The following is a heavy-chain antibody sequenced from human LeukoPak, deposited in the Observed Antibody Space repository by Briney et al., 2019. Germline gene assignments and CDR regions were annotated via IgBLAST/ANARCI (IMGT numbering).Heavy chain of an antibody. D-gene: IGHD3-22*01. V-gene: IGHV3-43D*04. CDR1: GFTFDGYA. CDR3: VKDQSSSGYYYHFDY. CDR2: ISWDGGST. J-gene: IGHJ4*02. Sequence: PGGSLRLSCAASGFTFDGYAMHWVRQAPGKGLEWVSLISWDGGSTYYADSVKGRFTISRDNSKNSLYLQMNSLRAEDTALYYCVKDQSSSGYYYHFDYWGQGTLVTVSS.